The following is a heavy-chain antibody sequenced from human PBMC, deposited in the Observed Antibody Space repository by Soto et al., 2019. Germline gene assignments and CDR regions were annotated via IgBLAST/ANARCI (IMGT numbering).Heavy chain of an antibody. V-gene: IGHV3-23*01. Sequence: EVQLLDSGGGLVQPGGSLRLSCAASGFTFNNYAMSWVRQAPGKGLEWVSSISASGGNTNYADSVKGRFTISRDNSENTVYLQMNSLRAEDTAVYYCVKTRLAGGFDYWGQGSLVTVSS. CDR1: GFTFNNYA. D-gene: IGHD3-16*01. CDR2: ISASGGNT. J-gene: IGHJ4*02. CDR3: VKTRLAGGFDY.